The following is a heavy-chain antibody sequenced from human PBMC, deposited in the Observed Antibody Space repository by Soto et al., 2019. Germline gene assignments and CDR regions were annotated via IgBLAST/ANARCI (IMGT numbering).Heavy chain of an antibody. D-gene: IGHD2-15*01. J-gene: IGHJ4*02. Sequence: PSKTLSLTCTVSGGSITTGGYYWSWIRQLPGKGLEWIGHRYYSESTYYNPSLKSRVSISLDTSKNQFSLKLSFVTAADTAMYYCARNKCIGGSCYSGSLDYRGQGTQVTVNS. V-gene: IGHV4-31*03. CDR2: RYYSEST. CDR3: ARNKCIGGSCYSGSLDY. CDR1: GGSITTGGYY.